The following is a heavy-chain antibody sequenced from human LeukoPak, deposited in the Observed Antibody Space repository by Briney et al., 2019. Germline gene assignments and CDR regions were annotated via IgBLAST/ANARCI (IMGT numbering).Heavy chain of an antibody. CDR1: GFTFTSSA. Sequence: SAKVSCKASGFTFTSSAVQWVRQARGQRLEWIGWIVVGSGNTNYAQKFQERVTITRDMSTSTAYMELSSLRSEDTAVYYCAAVGTSIAPSDYWGQGTLVTVSS. CDR3: AAVGTSIAPSDY. CDR2: IVVGSGNT. D-gene: IGHD6-6*01. V-gene: IGHV1-58*01. J-gene: IGHJ4*02.